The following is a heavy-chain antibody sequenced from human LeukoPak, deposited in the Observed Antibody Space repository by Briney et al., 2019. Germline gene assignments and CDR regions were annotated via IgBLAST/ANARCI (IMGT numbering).Heavy chain of an antibody. CDR2: IYYSGST. CDR3: ARRLEP. V-gene: IGHV4-59*08. CDR1: GGSISSYY. J-gene: IGHJ5*02. Sequence: SETLSHTCTVSGGSISSYYWSWIRQPPGKGLEWIGYIYYSGSTNYNPSLKSRVTISVDTSKNQFSLKLSSVTAADTAVYYCARRLEPWGQGTLVTVSS. D-gene: IGHD1-1*01.